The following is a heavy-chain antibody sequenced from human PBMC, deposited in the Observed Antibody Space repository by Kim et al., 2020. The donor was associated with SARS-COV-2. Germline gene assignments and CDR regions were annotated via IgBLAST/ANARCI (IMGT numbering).Heavy chain of an antibody. D-gene: IGHD2-2*01. Sequence: SETLSLTCTVSGGSISSYYWSWIRQPPGKGLEWIGYIYYSGSTNYNPSLKSRVTISVDTSKNQFSLKLSSVTAADTAVYYCARGELGYCSSTSCPYYFDYWGQGTLVTVSS. CDR1: GGSISSYY. CDR2: IYYSGST. CDR3: ARGELGYCSSTSCPYYFDY. J-gene: IGHJ4*02. V-gene: IGHV4-59*01.